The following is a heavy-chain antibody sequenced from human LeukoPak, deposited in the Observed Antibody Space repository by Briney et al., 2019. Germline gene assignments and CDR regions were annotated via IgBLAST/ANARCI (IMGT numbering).Heavy chain of an antibody. CDR3: ARASSGYYFLYFDY. CDR2: IYSGGST. D-gene: IGHD3-22*01. Sequence: GSLRLSCAASGFTVSSNYVSWVRQAPGKGLEWVSVIYSGGSTYYADSVKGRFTISRDNPKNTLYLQMNSLTAEDTAVYYCARASSGYYFLYFDYWGQGTLVTVSS. J-gene: IGHJ4*02. V-gene: IGHV3-66*01. CDR1: GFTVSSNY.